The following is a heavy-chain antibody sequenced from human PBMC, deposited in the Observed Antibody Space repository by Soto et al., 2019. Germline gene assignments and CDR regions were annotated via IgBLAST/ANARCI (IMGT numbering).Heavy chain of an antibody. D-gene: IGHD2-8*01. J-gene: IGHJ6*02. CDR2: ISTYNGDT. V-gene: IGHV1-18*01. CDR3: ARDPYNVLMVNAPNLYGMDV. CDR1: GYTFTTYD. Sequence: QVQLVQSGAEVKKPGASVKVSCKASGYTFTTYDISWVRQAPGQGLEWMGRISTYNGDTNYPQSLQGRLTMTTDTSXITXYXGRRSLRSDDTAVYYCARDPYNVLMVNAPNLYGMDVWGQGTTVTVSS.